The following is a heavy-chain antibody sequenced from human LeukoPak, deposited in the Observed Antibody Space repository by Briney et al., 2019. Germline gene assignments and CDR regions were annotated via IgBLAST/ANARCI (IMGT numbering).Heavy chain of an antibody. CDR1: GFNFSNYW. CDR3: ARGLWYY. CDR2: IKKDGGDK. D-gene: IGHD3-10*01. Sequence: PGGPLRLSCVASGFNFSNYWMSWVRQAPGKGLEWVANIKKDGGDKYYADSVKGRFTISRDNTKNSLYLKVNSLRVEDTAIYYCARGLWYYWGQGTLVTVSS. J-gene: IGHJ4*02. V-gene: IGHV3-7*01.